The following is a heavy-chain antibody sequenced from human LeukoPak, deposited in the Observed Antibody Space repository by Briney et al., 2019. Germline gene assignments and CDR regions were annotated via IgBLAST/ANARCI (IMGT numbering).Heavy chain of an antibody. CDR1: GFTFSDYY. D-gene: IGHD2-8*01. J-gene: IGHJ4*02. CDR2: ISSGGSTI. Sequence: GGSLRLSCAASGFTFSDYYMSWIRQAPGKGLEWVSYISSGGSTIYYADSVKGRFTISRDNAKNSLFLQMKSLRAEDTAVYYCTRGSLYGDKEIEYWGQGTLVTVSS. V-gene: IGHV3-11*01. CDR3: TRGSLYGDKEIEY.